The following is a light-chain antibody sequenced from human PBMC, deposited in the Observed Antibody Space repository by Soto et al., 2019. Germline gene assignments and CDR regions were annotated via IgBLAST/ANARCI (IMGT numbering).Light chain of an antibody. CDR2: GAS. CDR3: QQYNNWWT. Sequence: EIVMTQSPATLSVSPGERATLSCRASQSVSSSYLAWYQQKPGQAPRLLIYGASARATGVPARFSGSGSGTEFTLTISRLQSEDFAVYYCQQYNNWWTFGQGTKVDIK. J-gene: IGKJ1*01. CDR1: QSVSSSY. V-gene: IGKV3-15*01.